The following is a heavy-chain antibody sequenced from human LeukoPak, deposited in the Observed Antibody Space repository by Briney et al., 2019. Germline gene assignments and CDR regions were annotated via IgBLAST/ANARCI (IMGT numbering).Heavy chain of an antibody. D-gene: IGHD1-20*01. CDR3: ASIGLTGTKPLDY. CDR2: NNPNSGGT. Sequence: GASVKVSCKASGYTFTGYYMHWVRQAPGQGLEWMGWNNPNSGGTNYAQKFQGRVTMTRDTSISTAYMELSRLRSDDTAVYYCASIGLTGTKPLDYWGQGTLVTVSS. J-gene: IGHJ4*02. CDR1: GYTFTGYY. V-gene: IGHV1-2*02.